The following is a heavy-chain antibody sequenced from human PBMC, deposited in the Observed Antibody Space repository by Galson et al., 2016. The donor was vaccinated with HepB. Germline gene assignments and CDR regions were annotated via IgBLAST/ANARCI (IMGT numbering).Heavy chain of an antibody. D-gene: IGHD6-13*01. J-gene: IGHJ4*02. CDR2: IYYSGST. CDR1: GGSVSSGGSY. CDR3: ARGLSAAGLFDY. Sequence: TLSLTCTVSGGSVSSGGSYWTWIRQHPGRGLEWIGYIYYSGSTDSNPSLRSRVTILVDTSKNHLSLELTSVTAADTAVYYCARGLSAAGLFDYWGQGTLVTVSS. V-gene: IGHV4-31*03.